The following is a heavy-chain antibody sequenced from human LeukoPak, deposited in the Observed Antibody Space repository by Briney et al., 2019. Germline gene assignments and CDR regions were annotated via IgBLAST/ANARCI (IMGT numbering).Heavy chain of an antibody. Sequence: GGSLRLSCAASGFTFSSYGMNWARKAPGKGLEWVASINHNGNVHSYVDSVKGRFTISRDNAKNSLYLQMRNLRAEDTAVYFCARGGGLDVWGQGATVTVSS. V-gene: IGHV3-7*03. CDR2: INHNGNVH. CDR3: ARGGGLDV. CDR1: GFTFSSYG. J-gene: IGHJ6*02. D-gene: IGHD3-16*01.